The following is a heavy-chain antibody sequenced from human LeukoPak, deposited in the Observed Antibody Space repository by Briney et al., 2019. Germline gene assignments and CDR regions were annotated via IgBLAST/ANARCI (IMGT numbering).Heavy chain of an antibody. V-gene: IGHV3-21*01. CDR1: GFTFSSYS. CDR2: ISSTSIYK. D-gene: IGHD2-8*01. Sequence: GGSLRLSCAASGFTFSSYSMNWVRQAPGKGLEWVSSISSTSIYKYYADSAKGRFTISRDNAKDSLFLQMNSPRAEDTAIYYCARDPRIYCTNGICRDDYFDNWGQGTLVTVSS. J-gene: IGHJ4*02. CDR3: ARDPRIYCTNGICRDDYFDN.